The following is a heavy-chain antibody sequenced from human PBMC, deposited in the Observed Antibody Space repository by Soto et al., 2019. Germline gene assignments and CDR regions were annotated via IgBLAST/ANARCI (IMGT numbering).Heavy chain of an antibody. CDR3: ARGGGSPDY. V-gene: IGHV4-59*08. J-gene: IGHJ4*02. D-gene: IGHD1-26*01. CDR1: GGSISSYY. CDR2: IYYSGST. Sequence: QVQLQESGPGLVKPSETLSLTCTVSGGSISSYYWSWIRQPPGKGLEWIGYIYYSGSTNYNPSLKSRXTXSVDTSKHQVSLKLSSVTAADTAVYYCARGGGSPDYWGQGTLVTVSS.